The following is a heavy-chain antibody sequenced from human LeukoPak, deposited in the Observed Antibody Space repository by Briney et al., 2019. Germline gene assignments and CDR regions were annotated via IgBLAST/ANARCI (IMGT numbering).Heavy chain of an antibody. D-gene: IGHD6-19*01. CDR1: GFTVSSNY. CDR3: ARDGVAVAGTNFDY. J-gene: IGHJ4*02. V-gene: IGHV3-53*05. Sequence: GGSLRLSCAASGFTVSSNYMSWVRQAPGKGLEWVSVIYSGGSTYYADSVKGRFTISRDNSKNTLYLQMNSLRAEDTAVYYCARDGVAVAGTNFDYWGQGTLVTVSS. CDR2: IYSGGST.